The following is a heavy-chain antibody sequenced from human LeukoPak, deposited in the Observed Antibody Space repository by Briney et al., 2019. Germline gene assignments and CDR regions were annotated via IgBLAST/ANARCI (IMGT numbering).Heavy chain of an antibody. Sequence: PSETLSLTCTVSDGSISSNSYYWGWIRQPPGKGLEWIGSISYSGRTYYNPSLESRVTISVDASKNQFSLELSSVTAADTAVYYCARRPFYDFWSGYYVDYWGQGTLVTVSS. CDR2: ISYSGRT. V-gene: IGHV4-39*01. CDR1: DGSISSNSYY. D-gene: IGHD3-3*01. CDR3: ARRPFYDFWSGYYVDY. J-gene: IGHJ4*02.